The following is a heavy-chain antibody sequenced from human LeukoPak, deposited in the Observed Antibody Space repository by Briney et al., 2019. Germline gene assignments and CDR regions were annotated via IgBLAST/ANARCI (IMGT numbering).Heavy chain of an antibody. V-gene: IGHV3-7*03. CDR3: AKVPSTTVVTPHDAFDI. J-gene: IGHJ3*02. CDR2: IKQDGSEK. D-gene: IGHD4-23*01. Sequence: GGSLRLSCAASGFTFSSYAMHWVRQAPGKGLEWVANIKQDGSEKYSVDSVKGRFTISRDNAKNSLYLQMNSLRAEDTAVYYCAKVPSTTVVTPHDAFDIWGQGTMVTVSS. CDR1: GFTFSSYA.